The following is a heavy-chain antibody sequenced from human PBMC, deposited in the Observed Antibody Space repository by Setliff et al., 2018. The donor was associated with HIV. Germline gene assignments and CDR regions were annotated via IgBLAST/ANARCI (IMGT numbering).Heavy chain of an antibody. D-gene: IGHD6-13*01. CDR2: IYYSGNT. V-gene: IGHV4-59*01. CDR1: GGSITNYY. J-gene: IGHJ4*02. CDR3: ARGGGYSSSPTS. Sequence: TSETLSLTCTVSGGSITNYYWNWIRQPPGKGLEWIGYIYYSGNTTYNPSLRSRVTISLDTTKNQFSLKLTSVTSADAAVYYCARGGGYSSSPTSWGQGALVTVSS.